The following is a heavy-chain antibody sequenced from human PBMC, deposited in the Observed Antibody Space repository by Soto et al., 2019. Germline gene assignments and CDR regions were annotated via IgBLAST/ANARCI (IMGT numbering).Heavy chain of an antibody. V-gene: IGHV3-30-3*01. J-gene: IGHJ5*02. D-gene: IGHD6-13*01. Sequence: GGSLRLSCAASGFTFSSYAMHWVRQAPGKGLEWVAVISYDGSNKYYADSVKGRFTISRDNSKNTLYLQMNSLRAEDTAVYYCAREIHFQQQLVLGANWFDPWGQGTLVTVSS. CDR1: GFTFSSYA. CDR2: ISYDGSNK. CDR3: AREIHFQQQLVLGANWFDP.